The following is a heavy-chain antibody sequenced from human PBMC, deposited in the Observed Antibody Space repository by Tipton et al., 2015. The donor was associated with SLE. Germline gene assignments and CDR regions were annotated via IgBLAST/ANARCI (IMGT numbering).Heavy chain of an antibody. V-gene: IGHV3-11*01. CDR2: ISGRGSRI. Sequence: SLRLSCVASGLTFSDYYISWIRQAPGKGLEWIAYISGRGSRIDYADSMKGRFTISRDNAKNSLYLHMKSLRAEDTAVYYCARTIVAGATEFFDHWGQGTLVTVSS. J-gene: IGHJ4*02. CDR1: GLTFSDYY. D-gene: IGHD5-12*01. CDR3: ARTIVAGATEFFDH.